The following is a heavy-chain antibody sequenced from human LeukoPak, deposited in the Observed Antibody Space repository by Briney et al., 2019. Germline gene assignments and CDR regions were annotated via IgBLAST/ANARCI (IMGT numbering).Heavy chain of an antibody. J-gene: IGHJ4*02. CDR1: GYTFTSYY. CDR2: INPSGGST. Sequence: ASVKVSCKASGYTFTSYYMHWVRQAPGQGLEWMGIINPSGGSTSYAQRFQGRVTMTRDTSTSTVYMELSSLRSEATAVYYCARDLGGIAAAGTFDYWSQGTVIIVTA. V-gene: IGHV1-46*01. CDR3: ARDLGGIAAAGTFDY. D-gene: IGHD6-13*01.